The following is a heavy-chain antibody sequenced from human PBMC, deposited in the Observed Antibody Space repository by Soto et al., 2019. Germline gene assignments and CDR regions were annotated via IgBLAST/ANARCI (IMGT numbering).Heavy chain of an antibody. V-gene: IGHV4-61*01. D-gene: IGHD5-18*01. CDR1: GGSVSSGNHY. Sequence: QVQLQESGPGLVKPSETLSLTCTVSGGSVSSGNHYWSWIRQPPGKELEFIAYVFYSGSDNYNPSLKCRVTTSIDTSKNQFSLNLRSVTAADTAVYYCARGRGYGYGIDYWGQGALVTVSS. J-gene: IGHJ4*02. CDR2: VFYSGSD. CDR3: ARGRGYGYGIDY.